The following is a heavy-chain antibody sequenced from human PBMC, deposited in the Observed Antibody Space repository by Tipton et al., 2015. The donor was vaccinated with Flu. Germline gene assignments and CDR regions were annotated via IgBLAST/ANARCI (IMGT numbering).Heavy chain of an antibody. V-gene: IGHV4-38-2*01. D-gene: IGHD4-11*01. CDR1: GYSIRSSNYY. Sequence: TLSLTCAVSGYSIRSSNYYWGWIRQPPGKGLEWIGNIHREGNSYYSPSLKSRVTMSIDRSKNQFSLEMRSVTASDTAVYYCARRDYSNYVSDPKNWFNSWGLGTLVTVSS. J-gene: IGHJ5*01. CDR3: ARRDYSNYVSDPKNWFNS. CDR2: IHREGNS.